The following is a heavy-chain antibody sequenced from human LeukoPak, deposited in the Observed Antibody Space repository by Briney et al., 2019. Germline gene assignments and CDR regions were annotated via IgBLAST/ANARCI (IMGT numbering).Heavy chain of an antibody. J-gene: IGHJ4*02. D-gene: IGHD3-3*02. CDR3: ARSSTGSYFDY. CDR2: MYYSGST. CDR1: GGAMSRYY. V-gene: IGHV4-59*01. Sequence: SETLSPTCTVTGGAMSRYYWSWFRQPPGKGLEWIGYMYYSGSTKYNPSLKSRVTISVDTSKNQFSLKLSSVTAADTAVYYCARSSTGSYFDYWGQGTLVTVSS.